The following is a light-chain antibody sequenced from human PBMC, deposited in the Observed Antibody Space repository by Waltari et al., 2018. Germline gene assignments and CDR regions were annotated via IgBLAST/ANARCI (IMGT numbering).Light chain of an antibody. Sequence: SALTQPASVSGSPGQSLTISCTGTNSDVGAYNYVSLSQQHPCKVPKVMIYDVRNRRSGVSNRFSGSKSGPTASLTICGHQAEDEADSDGSSDTTSGTVVFGGGTTLTVL. CDR3: SSDTTSGTVV. V-gene: IGLV2-14*03. J-gene: IGLJ2*01. CDR2: DVR. CDR1: NSDVGAYNY.